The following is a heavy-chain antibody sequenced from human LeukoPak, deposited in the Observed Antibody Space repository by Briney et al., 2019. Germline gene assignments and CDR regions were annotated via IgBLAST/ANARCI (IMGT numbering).Heavy chain of an antibody. D-gene: IGHD3-16*01. CDR1: GGSISSSYY. J-gene: IGHJ4*02. V-gene: IGHV4-39*01. CDR2: IYYSGST. Sequence: PSETLSLTCTVSGGSISSSYYWGGIRQPPGKGLEWIGSIYYSGSTYYNPSLKSRVTISVDTSKNQSSLKLSSVTAADTAVYYCASGGPGPYWGQGTLVTVSS. CDR3: ASGGPGPY.